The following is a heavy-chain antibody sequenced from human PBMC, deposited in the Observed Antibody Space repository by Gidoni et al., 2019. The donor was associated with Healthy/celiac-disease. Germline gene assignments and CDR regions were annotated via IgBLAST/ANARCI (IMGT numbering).Heavy chain of an antibody. V-gene: IGHV3-30-3*01. J-gene: IGHJ5*02. CDR1: GFTFSSYA. Sequence: QVQLVESGGGVVQPGRSLRLSCAASGFTFSSYAMHWVRQAPGKGLEWVAVISYDGSNKYYADSVKGRFTISRDNSKNTLYLQMNSLRAEDTAVYYCARGLLQWGHHGVSWFDPWGQGTLVTVSS. D-gene: IGHD4-4*01. CDR2: ISYDGSNK. CDR3: ARGLLQWGHHGVSWFDP.